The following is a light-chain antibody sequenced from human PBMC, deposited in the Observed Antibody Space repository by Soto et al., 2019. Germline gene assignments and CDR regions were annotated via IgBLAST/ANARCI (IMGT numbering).Light chain of an antibody. CDR3: QQYGSSPLTYT. CDR2: GAS. Sequence: EIVLTQSPGTLSLSPGERATLSCRASQSVSSSYLAWYQQKPGQAPRLLIYGASSRATGIPDRFSGSGSGTGFTLTISRLEPEDFAVYYCQQYGSSPLTYTFGQGTKLEIK. V-gene: IGKV3-20*01. J-gene: IGKJ2*01. CDR1: QSVSSSY.